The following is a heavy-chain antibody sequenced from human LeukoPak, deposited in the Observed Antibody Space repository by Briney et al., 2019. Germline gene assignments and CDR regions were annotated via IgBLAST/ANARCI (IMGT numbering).Heavy chain of an antibody. CDR3: ARDQNYYDSSVELYHVY. CDR2: IKRGGSEK. J-gene: IGHJ4*02. Sequence: GGSLRLSCAACGFIFSSYWVSWVRQARGKGLEWVTNIKRGGSEKFYVDSVKGRFTISRDRAKNALFLQTNSLRVEDTAVYYCARDQNYYDSSVELYHVYWGQGTLVSVFS. CDR1: GFIFSSYW. D-gene: IGHD3-22*01. V-gene: IGHV3-7*01.